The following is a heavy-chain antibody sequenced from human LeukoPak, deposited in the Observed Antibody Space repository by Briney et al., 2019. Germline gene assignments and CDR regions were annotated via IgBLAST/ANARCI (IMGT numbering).Heavy chain of an antibody. Sequence: GESLKISCKGSGYSFTNYWIGWVRQMPGKGLEWMGIIYPGDSDTRYSPSFQGQVTISVDKSICTAYLQWSSLKASDTAMYYCARLPYYDTSGYLDYWGQGTLVIVSS. D-gene: IGHD3-22*01. J-gene: IGHJ4*02. CDR2: IYPGDSDT. CDR1: GYSFTNYW. V-gene: IGHV5-51*01. CDR3: ARLPYYDTSGYLDY.